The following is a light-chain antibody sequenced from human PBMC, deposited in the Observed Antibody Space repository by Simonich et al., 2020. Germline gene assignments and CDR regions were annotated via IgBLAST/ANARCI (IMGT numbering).Light chain of an antibody. CDR1: QSISSW. CDR3: QQYNSYHT. V-gene: IGKV1-5*03. J-gene: IGKJ2*01. Sequence: DIQMTQSPSTLSASVGDRVTITCRASQSISSWLAWYQQKPGKAPKLLIYKASSLESGVPSRFSGSGSGTEFTLTISSLQPDDFATYYCQQYNSYHTFGQRPSWRSN. CDR2: KAS.